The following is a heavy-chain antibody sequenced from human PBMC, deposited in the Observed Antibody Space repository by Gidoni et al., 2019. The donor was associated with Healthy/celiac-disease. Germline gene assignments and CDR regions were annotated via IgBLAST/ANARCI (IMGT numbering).Heavy chain of an antibody. CDR2: ISWDGGST. J-gene: IGHJ4*02. Sequence: EVQLVESGGVVVQPGGSLRLSCAASGFTFDDYTMPWVRQAPGKGLEWVSLISWDGGSTYYADSVKGRFTISRDNSKNSLYLQMNSLRTEDTALYYCAKAGNYYGPYSFDYWGQGTLVTVSS. CDR3: AKAGNYYGPYSFDY. CDR1: GFTFDDYT. D-gene: IGHD3-10*01. V-gene: IGHV3-43*01.